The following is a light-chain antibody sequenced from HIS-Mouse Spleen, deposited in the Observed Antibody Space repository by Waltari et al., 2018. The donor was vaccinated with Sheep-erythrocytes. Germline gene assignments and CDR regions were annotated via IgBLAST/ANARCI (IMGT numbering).Light chain of an antibody. J-gene: IGLJ3*02. Sequence: QSALTQPPSASGSPGQSVTLSSTGTSSAVGGYTFVSWYQQRPGKAPKLMIYEVSERPSGVPDRFSGSKSGNTASLTVSGLQAEDEADYYCSSYAGSNNWVFGGGTKLTVL. V-gene: IGLV2-8*01. CDR1: SSAVGGYTF. CDR3: SSYAGSNNWV. CDR2: EVS.